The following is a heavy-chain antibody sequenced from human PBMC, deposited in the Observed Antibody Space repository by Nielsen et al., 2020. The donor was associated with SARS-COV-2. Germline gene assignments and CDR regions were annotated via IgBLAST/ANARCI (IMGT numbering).Heavy chain of an antibody. CDR3: ASGTGPYFDY. J-gene: IGHJ4*02. D-gene: IGHD6-13*01. CDR1: GFTFSSYG. Sequence: GESLKISCAASGFTFSSYGMHWVRQAPGKGLEWVAVIWHDGSNKYYADSVKDRFTISRDNSKNTLYLQMNSLRAEDTAVYYCASGTGPYFDYWGQGTLVTVSS. V-gene: IGHV3-33*01. CDR2: IWHDGSNK.